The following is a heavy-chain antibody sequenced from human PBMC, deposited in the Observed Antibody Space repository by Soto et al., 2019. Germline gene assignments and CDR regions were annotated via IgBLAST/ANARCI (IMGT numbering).Heavy chain of an antibody. CDR1: GFTVSSNY. V-gene: IGHV3-53*01. CDR2: MYSGGTT. J-gene: IGHJ4*02. Sequence: EVQLVESGGGLIQPGGSVRLSCAASGFTVSSNYMTWVRQAPGKGLEWVSVMYSGGTTYYADSVKGRFTISRDNSKNTLYLQMNSLRAEDTAVYHCARATSDRAMVFDYWGQGTLVTVSS. D-gene: IGHD5-18*01. CDR3: ARATSDRAMVFDY.